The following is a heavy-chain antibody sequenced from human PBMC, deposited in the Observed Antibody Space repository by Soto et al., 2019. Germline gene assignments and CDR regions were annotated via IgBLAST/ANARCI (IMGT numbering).Heavy chain of an antibody. V-gene: IGHV4-31*03. D-gene: IGHD2-2*01. Sequence: QVQLQESGPGLVKPSQTLSLTCTVSGGSISSGGYFWSWIRQHPGKGLERIGFIYYSGSTYYNPSLKRRFTISVDTSKNQSCPKLSSVSAADTAVYYCASEGAAAYYYYGMDVWGQGTTVTVSS. J-gene: IGHJ6*02. CDR3: ASEGAAAYYYYGMDV. CDR1: GGSISSGGYF. CDR2: IYYSGST.